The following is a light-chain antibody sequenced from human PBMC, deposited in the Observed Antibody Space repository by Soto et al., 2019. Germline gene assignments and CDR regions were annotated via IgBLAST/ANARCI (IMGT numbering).Light chain of an antibody. J-gene: IGKJ2*01. CDR2: GAS. V-gene: IGKV3-20*01. CDR1: QSVSSTY. CDR3: QRYDISPFP. Sequence: EIVLTQSPGTLSWSPGERATLSCRASQSVSSTYLAWYQQKPGQAPRLLIYGASSRATGIPDRFSGSGSGTDFTLTISRLEPEDFAVYYCQRYDISPFPFGQGTKLEIK.